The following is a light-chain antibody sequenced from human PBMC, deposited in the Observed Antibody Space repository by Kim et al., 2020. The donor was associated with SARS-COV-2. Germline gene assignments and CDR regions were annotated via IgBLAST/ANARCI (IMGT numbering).Light chain of an antibody. Sequence: SSDLTQDPAVSVTLGQTVRITCQGDNLRSYYATWYQQKPGQAPIVVIYGKNNRPSGIPDRFSGSSSGNTASLTITGTQAGDEADYYCNSRDSNDNVVFGGGTQLTVL. CDR3: NSRDSNDNVV. CDR1: NLRSYY. CDR2: GKN. J-gene: IGLJ2*01. V-gene: IGLV3-19*01.